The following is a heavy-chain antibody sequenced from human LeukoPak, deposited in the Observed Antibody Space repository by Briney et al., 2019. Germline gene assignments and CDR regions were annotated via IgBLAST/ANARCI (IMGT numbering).Heavy chain of an antibody. CDR1: GFSLSTSAMC. CDR2: IDWDDYK. CDR3: ARIPPYCGSTICAFDY. Sequence: SGPALVKPTQTLTLTCTFSGFSLSTSAMCVSWIRQPPGKALEWLARIDWDDYKYYSTSLKTRLTISKDTSKNQVVLTMTNMDPVDTATYYCARIPPYCGSTICAFDYWGQGTLVTVSS. V-gene: IGHV2-70*11. D-gene: IGHD2-2*01. J-gene: IGHJ4*02.